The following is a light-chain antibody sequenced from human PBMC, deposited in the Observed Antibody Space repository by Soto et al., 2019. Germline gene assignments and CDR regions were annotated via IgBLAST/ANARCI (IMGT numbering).Light chain of an antibody. CDR3: CSYAGSSTSFV. Sequence: QSALTQPRSVSGSPGQSVTISCIGTSSDVGAYNYVSWYRHHPGKAPQLIIFDVTERPSGVPARFSGSKSGNTASLTISGLQADDEADYYCCSYAGSSTSFVFGGWTQLTVL. V-gene: IGLV2-11*01. J-gene: IGLJ1*01. CDR1: SSDVGAYNY. CDR2: DVT.